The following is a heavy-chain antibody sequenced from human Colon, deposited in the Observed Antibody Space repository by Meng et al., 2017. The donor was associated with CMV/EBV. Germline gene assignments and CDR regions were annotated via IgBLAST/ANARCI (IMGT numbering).Heavy chain of an antibody. CDR1: GYSITSGYH. J-gene: IGHJ5*02. D-gene: IGHD2-15*01. CDR2: VYHIGST. V-gene: IGHV4-38-2*02. CDR3: ARDHCSGGNCQWFDP. Sequence: SETLSLTCTVSGYSITSGYHWGWIRQFPGKGLEWSGNVYHIGSTYYNPSLESRVTISVDTSKNQFSLNLSSVTDADTAVYYCARDHCSGGNCQWFDPWGQGTLVTVSS.